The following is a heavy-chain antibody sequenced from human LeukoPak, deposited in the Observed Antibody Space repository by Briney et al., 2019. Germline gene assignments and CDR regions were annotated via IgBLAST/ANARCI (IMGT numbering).Heavy chain of an antibody. V-gene: IGHV3-21*01. Sequence: PGGSLRLSCAASGFTFSSYGMNWVRQAPGKGREWVSFVSIGGTYIYYADSVKGRFTISRDDAKNSLYLQMNGLAAEDTAEYYCARNKINTVTTGWYFDLWGRGTLVTVSS. CDR1: GFTFSSYG. CDR2: VSIGGTYI. CDR3: ARNKINTVTTGWYFDL. J-gene: IGHJ2*01. D-gene: IGHD4-17*01.